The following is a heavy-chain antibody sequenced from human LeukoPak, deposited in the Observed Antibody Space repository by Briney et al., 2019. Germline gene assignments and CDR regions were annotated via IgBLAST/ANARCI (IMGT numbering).Heavy chain of an antibody. CDR3: ARDADYGGNSGWFDP. Sequence: AKVSCKASGYTFTSYGISWVRQAPGQGLEWMGWISAYNGNTNYAQKLQGRVTMTTDTSTSTAYMELRSLRSDDTAVYYCARDADYGGNSGWFDPWGQGTLVTVSS. J-gene: IGHJ5*02. D-gene: IGHD4-17*01. CDR2: ISAYNGNT. V-gene: IGHV1-18*01. CDR1: GYTFTSYG.